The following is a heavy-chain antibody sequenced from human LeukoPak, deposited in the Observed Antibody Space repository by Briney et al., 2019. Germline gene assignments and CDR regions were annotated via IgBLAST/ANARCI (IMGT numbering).Heavy chain of an antibody. CDR2: IYYSGST. J-gene: IGHJ6*02. CDR3: ARGPSWDYGMDV. D-gene: IGHD1-26*01. CDR1: GGSISSGDYY. V-gene: IGHV4-30-4*01. Sequence: SQTLSLTCTVSGGSISSGDYYWSWIRQPPGKGLEWIGYIYYSGSTYYNPSLKGRVTISVDTSKNQFSLKLSSVTAADTAVYYCARGPSWDYGMDVWGQGTTVTVSS.